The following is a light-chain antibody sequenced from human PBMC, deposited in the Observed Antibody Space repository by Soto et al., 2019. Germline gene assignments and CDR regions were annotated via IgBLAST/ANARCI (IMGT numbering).Light chain of an antibody. V-gene: IGLV2-23*02. CDR1: SSDVGNNNL. J-gene: IGLJ2*01. CDR2: EVS. Sequence: QSVLTQPASVSASPGQSIAISCTGTSSDVGNNNLVSWYQHHPGKAPKLMIYEVSERPSGVSDRFSGSKSGNTASLTISGLQPEDEADYYCGAYAGANNLIFGGGTKLTVL. CDR3: GAYAGANNLI.